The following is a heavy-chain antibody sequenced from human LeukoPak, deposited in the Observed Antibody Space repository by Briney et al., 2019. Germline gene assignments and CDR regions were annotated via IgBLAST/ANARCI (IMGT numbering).Heavy chain of an antibody. D-gene: IGHD7-27*01. V-gene: IGHV1-2*06. CDR2: LNPNNGYT. J-gene: IGHJ4*02. CDR1: GYTFIDYF. Sequence: ASVKVSCKTSGYTFIDYFIHWVRQAPGQGLEWMGRLNPNNGYTFYTEEFQGRVTMTSDTSISTAYMELSRLTSDDTALYYCARDLCSTSNWEFDYWGQGILVTVSS. CDR3: ARDLCSTSNWEFDY.